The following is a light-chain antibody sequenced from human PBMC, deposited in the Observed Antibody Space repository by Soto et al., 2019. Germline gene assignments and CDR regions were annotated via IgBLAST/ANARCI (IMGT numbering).Light chain of an antibody. CDR3: QQSYSTPYT. CDR1: QSISSY. V-gene: IGKV1-39*01. CDR2: AAS. Sequence: DIQMTQSPSSLSVSVGDRVTITCRASQSISSYLNWYQQKPGKAPKLLIYAASSLQSGVPSRFSGSTSGTDFTLTINSLQPEDFATYYCQQSYSTPYTFGQGTTLEIK. J-gene: IGKJ2*01.